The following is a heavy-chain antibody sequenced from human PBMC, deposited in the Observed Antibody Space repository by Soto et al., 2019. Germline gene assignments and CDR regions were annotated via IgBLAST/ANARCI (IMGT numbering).Heavy chain of an antibody. CDR2: ISGSGGST. Sequence: EMQLLESGGGLVQPGGSLRLSCAASGFTFSSFAMSWVRQAPGKGLDWVSAISGSGGSTYSADSVKGRFIISRDYAKNTVYLQMNSLRAEDTAVYYCARAGVTPDFFDYWGQGTLVTVSS. J-gene: IGHJ4*02. V-gene: IGHV3-23*01. CDR3: ARAGVTPDFFDY. D-gene: IGHD2-21*02. CDR1: GFTFSSFA.